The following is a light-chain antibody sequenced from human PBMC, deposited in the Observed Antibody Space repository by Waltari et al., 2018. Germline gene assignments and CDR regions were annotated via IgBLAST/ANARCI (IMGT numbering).Light chain of an antibody. Sequence: EIVVTQSPATLSVSPGERATLYCRASQSIGDNLAWYQQKPGQAPKLLIFSASARLPGIPDRFSGSGSGTQFTLTISSLQSEDFAVYYCQQCYDWPPYTFGQGPSWRS. J-gene: IGKJ2*01. CDR3: QQCYDWPPYT. V-gene: IGKV3-15*01. CDR1: QSIGDN. CDR2: SAS.